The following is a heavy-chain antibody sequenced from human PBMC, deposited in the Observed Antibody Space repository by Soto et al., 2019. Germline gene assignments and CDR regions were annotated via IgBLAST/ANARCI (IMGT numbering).Heavy chain of an antibody. CDR3: TTGSGMAGTTTGRFDY. Sequence: EVQLVESGGGLVKPGGSLRLSCAASGFTFSNAWMNWVRQAPGKGLEWVGRIKSKTDGGTTDYAAPVKGRFTISSDDSKNTLYLQMNSLKTDETAVYYCTTGSGMAGTTTGRFDYWGQGTMVTVSS. J-gene: IGHJ4*02. CDR2: IKSKTDGGTT. D-gene: IGHD1-7*01. CDR1: GFTFSNAW. V-gene: IGHV3-15*07.